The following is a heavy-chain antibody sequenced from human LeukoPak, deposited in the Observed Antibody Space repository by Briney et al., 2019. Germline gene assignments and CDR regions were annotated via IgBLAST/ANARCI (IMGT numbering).Heavy chain of an antibody. D-gene: IGHD6-19*01. CDR3: ARGEVAVAGTDFDY. Sequence: PSETLSLTCAVYGGSFSGYYWSWIRQPPGQGLEWMGKINHSGSTNYNPSLKSRVTISVDTSKNQFSLKLSSVTAADTAVYYCARGEVAVAGTDFDYWGQGTLVTVSS. CDR1: GGSFSGYY. CDR2: INHSGST. J-gene: IGHJ4*02. V-gene: IGHV4-34*01.